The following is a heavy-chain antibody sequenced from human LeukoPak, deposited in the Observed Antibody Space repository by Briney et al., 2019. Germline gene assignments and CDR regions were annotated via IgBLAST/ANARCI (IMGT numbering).Heavy chain of an antibody. J-gene: IGHJ4*02. CDR1: GGSISSNSYY. D-gene: IGHD5-12*01. CDR3: ARGRGMWLRWIQGDYFDY. CDR2: IYYSGST. Sequence: PSETLSLTCTVSGGSISSNSYYWAWIRQPPGKGLEWIGSIYYSGSTNYNPSLKSRVAISVDTSKNQFSLKLSSVTAADTAVYYCARGRGMWLRWIQGDYFDYWGQGTLVTVSS. V-gene: IGHV4-39*07.